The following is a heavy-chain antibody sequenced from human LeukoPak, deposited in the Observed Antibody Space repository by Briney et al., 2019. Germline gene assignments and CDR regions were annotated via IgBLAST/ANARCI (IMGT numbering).Heavy chain of an antibody. CDR3: ARRGWYSSSWSYNWFEP. D-gene: IGHD6-13*01. J-gene: IGHJ5*02. CDR2: IYHRGST. Sequence: SETLSLTCTVSGYSISSGYYWGWIRQPPGKGLEWLGSIYHRGSTFYNPSLKSRVTISVDTSKNQFSLKLSAVTAADTAVYYCARRGWYSSSWSYNWFEPWGQGTLVTVSS. CDR1: GYSISSGYY. V-gene: IGHV4-38-2*02.